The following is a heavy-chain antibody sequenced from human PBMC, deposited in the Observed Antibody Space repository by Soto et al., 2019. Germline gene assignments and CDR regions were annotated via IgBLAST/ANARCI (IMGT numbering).Heavy chain of an antibody. Sequence: QVQLVESGGGVVQPGRSLRLTCAATGFSFSRHGMHWVRQAPGKGLEWLAVILNDGSVQEHADSVKGRFTISRDNSKNTLYLQMNNLRAEDTSVYYCARDDDYPDNGLDYWGQGILVTVSS. D-gene: IGHD4-17*01. V-gene: IGHV3-33*01. CDR1: GFSFSRHG. J-gene: IGHJ4*02. CDR2: ILNDGSVQ. CDR3: ARDDDYPDNGLDY.